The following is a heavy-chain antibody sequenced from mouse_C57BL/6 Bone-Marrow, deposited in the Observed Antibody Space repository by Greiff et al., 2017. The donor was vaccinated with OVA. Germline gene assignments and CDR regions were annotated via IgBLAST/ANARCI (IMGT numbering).Heavy chain of an antibody. CDR1: GYSFTSYY. D-gene: IGHD1-1*01. Sequence: VKLMESGPELVKPGASVKISCKASGYSFTSYYIHWVKQRPGQGLEWIGWIYPGSGNTKYNEKFKGKATLTADTSSSTAYMQLSSLTSEDSAVYYCAKRPRYGSSYGYFDVWGTGTTVTVSS. V-gene: IGHV1-66*01. CDR2: IYPGSGNT. J-gene: IGHJ1*03. CDR3: AKRPRYGSSYGYFDV.